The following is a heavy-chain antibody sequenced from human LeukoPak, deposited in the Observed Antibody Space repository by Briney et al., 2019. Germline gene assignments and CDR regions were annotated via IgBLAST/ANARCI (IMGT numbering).Heavy chain of an antibody. CDR2: IIPIFGTA. J-gene: IGHJ4*02. V-gene: IGHV1-69*13. Sequence: SVKVSCKASGYTFTGYYMHWVRQAPGQGLEWMGGIIPIFGTANYAQKFQGRVTITADESTSTAYMELSSLRSEDTAVYYCAAFEEGYSYGNDYWGQETLVTVSS. D-gene: IGHD5-18*01. CDR3: AAFEEGYSYGNDY. CDR1: GYTFTGYY.